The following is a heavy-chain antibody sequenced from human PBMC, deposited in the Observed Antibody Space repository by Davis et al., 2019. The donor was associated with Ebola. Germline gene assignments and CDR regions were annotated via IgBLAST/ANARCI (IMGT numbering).Heavy chain of an antibody. V-gene: IGHV3-23*01. CDR3: AKCLGGSYYTAYYYYGMDV. Sequence: PGGSLRLSCAASGFTFSSYAMTWVRQAPGKGLEWVSTISASGVITYYADSVKGRFTISRDNSKNTLYLQMNSLRAEDTALYYCAKCLGGSYYTAYYYYGMDVWGQGTTVTVSS. D-gene: IGHD1-26*01. CDR2: ISASGVIT. CDR1: GFTFSSYA. J-gene: IGHJ6*02.